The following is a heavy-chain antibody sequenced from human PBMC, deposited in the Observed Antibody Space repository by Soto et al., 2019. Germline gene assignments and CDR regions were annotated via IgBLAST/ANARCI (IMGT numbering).Heavy chain of an antibody. D-gene: IGHD2-2*01. J-gene: IGHJ6*02. V-gene: IGHV4-39*01. Sequence: PSETLSLTCTVSGGSISSTNYYWGWIRQPPGKGLEWIGSIHYSGSTYYNPSLKSRVTISVDTSKNQFSLRLSSVTAADTTVYYCARRVPAGAAYYPYGMDVWGQGTTVTVSS. CDR1: GGSISSTNYY. CDR3: ARRVPAGAAYYPYGMDV. CDR2: IHYSGST.